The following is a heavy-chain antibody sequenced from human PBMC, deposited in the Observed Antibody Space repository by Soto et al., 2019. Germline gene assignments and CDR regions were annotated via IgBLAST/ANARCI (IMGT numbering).Heavy chain of an antibody. Sequence: GGSLRLSCAASGFTFSNAWMTWVRQAPGKGLEWVGRIKSKTDGATTDYAAPVKGRFTISRDDSKDTLYLQINTLKTEDTAVYYCATDAYYDTSGYWFWGMGTLVTVSS. J-gene: IGHJ4*02. CDR2: IKSKTDGATT. V-gene: IGHV3-15*01. D-gene: IGHD3-22*01. CDR3: ATDAYYDTSGYWF. CDR1: GFTFSNAW.